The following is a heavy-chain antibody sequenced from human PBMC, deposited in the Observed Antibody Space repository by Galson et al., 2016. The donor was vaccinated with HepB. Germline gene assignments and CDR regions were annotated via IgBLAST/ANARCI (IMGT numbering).Heavy chain of an antibody. V-gene: IGHV1-18*01. CDR3: ARDPRKIRYQLLEIYYYYYAMDV. Sequence: SVKVSCKASGYTFTTYGISWVRRAPGQGLEWMGWISAYNGNTNYAQKLQGRVTMTTDTSTSTAYMELRSLRSDDTAVYYCARDPRKIRYQLLEIYYYYYAMDVWGQGTTVTGSS. J-gene: IGHJ6*02. D-gene: IGHD2-2*01. CDR1: GYTFTTYG. CDR2: ISAYNGNT.